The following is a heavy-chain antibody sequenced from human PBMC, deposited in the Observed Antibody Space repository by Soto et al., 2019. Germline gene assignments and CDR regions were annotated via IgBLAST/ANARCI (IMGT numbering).Heavy chain of an antibody. CDR3: AKEMTTNPFEY. V-gene: IGHV3-30*18. J-gene: IGHJ4*02. Sequence: GGSLRLSCAASGFTFVSYGMHWVRQAPGKGLEWVAYISYNGSNKSYADSVKGRFIISRDNTKSTMFLQMNSLRPEDTATYHCAKEMTTNPFEYWGQGALVTVSS. CDR2: ISYNGSNK. D-gene: IGHD1-1*01. CDR1: GFTFVSYG.